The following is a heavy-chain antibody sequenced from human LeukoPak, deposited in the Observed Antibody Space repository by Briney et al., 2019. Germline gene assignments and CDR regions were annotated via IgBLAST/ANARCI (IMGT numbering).Heavy chain of an antibody. CDR1: GYTFTGYY. J-gene: IGHJ4*02. D-gene: IGHD2-15*01. V-gene: IGHV1-2*02. CDR3: ARVKKGSGGSCFNY. CDR2: INPNSGGT. Sequence: ASVKVSCKASGYTFTGYYMHWVRQAPGQGLEWMGWINPNSGGTNYAQKFQGRVTMTRDTSISTAYMELSRLRSDDTAVYYCARVKKGSGGSCFNYWGQGTLVTVSS.